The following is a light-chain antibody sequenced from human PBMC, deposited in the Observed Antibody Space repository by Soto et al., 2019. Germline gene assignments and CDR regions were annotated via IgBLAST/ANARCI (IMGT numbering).Light chain of an antibody. J-gene: IGKJ2*01. CDR1: ESVSSN. CDR3: QQHNNWPPYT. CDR2: GAS. V-gene: IGKV3-15*01. Sequence: EIVMTQSPATLSVSPGERATLSSRASESVSSNLAWYQQKPGQAPRLLIYGASTRATGIPARFSGSGSGTEFTLTISSLQSEDFAVYYCQQHNNWPPYTFGQGTKLEI.